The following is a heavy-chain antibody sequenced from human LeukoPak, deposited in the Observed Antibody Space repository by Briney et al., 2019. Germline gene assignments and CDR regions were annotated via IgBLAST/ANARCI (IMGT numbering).Heavy chain of an antibody. V-gene: IGHV4-59*01. CDR3: ARDSSGWYDAFDI. Sequence: PSETLSLTCTVSGGSISSYYWSWLRQPPGKGLEWIGYIYYSGSTNYNPSLKSRVTISVDTSKNQFSLKLSSVTAADTAVYYCARDSSGWYDAFDIWGQGTMVTVSS. CDR1: GGSISSYY. J-gene: IGHJ3*02. D-gene: IGHD6-19*01. CDR2: IYYSGST.